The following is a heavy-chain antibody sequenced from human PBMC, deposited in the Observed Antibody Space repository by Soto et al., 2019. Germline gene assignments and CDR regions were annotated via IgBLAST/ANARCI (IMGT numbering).Heavy chain of an antibody. D-gene: IGHD2-2*01. J-gene: IGHJ4*02. CDR2: ISAYNGNT. CDR1: GYTFTSYG. CDR3: ALVPAAVGFGLWGLAY. V-gene: IGHV1-18*01. Sequence: ASVKVSCKASGYTFTSYGISWVRQAPGQGLEWMGWISAYNGNTNYAQKLQGRVTMTTDTSTSTAYMELRSLRSDDTAVYYCALVPAAVGFGLWGLAYWGQGTLVTVSS.